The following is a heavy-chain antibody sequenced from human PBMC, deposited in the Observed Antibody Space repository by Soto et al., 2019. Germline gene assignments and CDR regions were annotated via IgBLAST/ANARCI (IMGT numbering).Heavy chain of an antibody. CDR3: GRDTYYDGSGYHSGGVDF. CDR2: ISSSSSYI. CDR1: GFTFSSYS. Sequence: WGSLRLSCAASGFTFSSYSMNWVRQAPGKGLEWVSSISSSSSYIYYADSVKGRFTISRDNAKNSLYLQMNSLRAEDTAVYYCGRDTYYDGSGYHSGGVDFWGQGTLVTVSS. V-gene: IGHV3-21*01. J-gene: IGHJ4*02. D-gene: IGHD3-22*01.